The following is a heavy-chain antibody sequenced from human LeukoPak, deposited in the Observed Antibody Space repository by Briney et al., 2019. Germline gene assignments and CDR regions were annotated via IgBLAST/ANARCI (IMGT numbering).Heavy chain of an antibody. Sequence: ASVKVPCKASGDNFSSYVITWVRQAPGQGLEWMGRIIPTLDVANFAQKFKGRVTITADKSTKTAHLELSSLRSEDTAVYYCTREGVYSPDPTSYHRLPFDIWGKGTVVIVSS. D-gene: IGHD3-16*02. CDR2: IIPTLDVA. J-gene: IGHJ3*02. CDR1: GDNFSSYV. CDR3: TREGVYSPDPTSYHRLPFDI. V-gene: IGHV1-69*04.